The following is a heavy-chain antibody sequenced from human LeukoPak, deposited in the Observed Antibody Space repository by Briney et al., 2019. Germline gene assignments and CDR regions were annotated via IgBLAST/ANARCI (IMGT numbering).Heavy chain of an antibody. V-gene: IGHV3-48*03. CDR2: ISCSGSTI. J-gene: IGHJ4*02. CDR1: GFTFSSYE. Sequence: GGSLRLYCAASGFTFSSYEMNWVRQAPGKGLEGVSYISCSGSTIYYADSVKGRFTISRDNAKNSLYLQMNSLRAEDTAVYYCASSGWYVAFGDYFDYWGQGTLVTVSS. CDR3: ASSGWYVAFGDYFDY. D-gene: IGHD6-19*01.